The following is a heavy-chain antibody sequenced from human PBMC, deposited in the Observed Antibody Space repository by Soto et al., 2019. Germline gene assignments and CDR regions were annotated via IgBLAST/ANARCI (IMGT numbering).Heavy chain of an antibody. CDR1: GFTFSSYA. CDR3: ARDRALAAAGTGDY. V-gene: IGHV3-30-3*01. CDR2: ISYDGSNK. Sequence: GGSLRLSCAASGFTFSSYAMHWVRQAPGKGLEWVAVISYDGSNKYYADSVKGRFTISRDNSKNTLYLQMNSLRAEDTAVYYCARDRALAAAGTGDYWGQGTLVTVSS. D-gene: IGHD6-13*01. J-gene: IGHJ4*02.